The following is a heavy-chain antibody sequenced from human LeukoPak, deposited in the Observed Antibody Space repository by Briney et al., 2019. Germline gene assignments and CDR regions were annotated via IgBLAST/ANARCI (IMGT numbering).Heavy chain of an antibody. CDR2: ISPNNGGT. CDR3: ARGRSSGPWGELDY. D-gene: IGHD6-19*01. V-gene: IGHV1-2*06. J-gene: IGHJ4*02. CDR1: GYAFTDYY. Sequence: ASVKVSCKASGYAFTDYYIHWVRQAPGQGLEWVGRISPNNGGTVYAQKFQGRVTMTSDTSTTTAYMELSRLRSDDTAVYYCARGRSSGPWGELDYWGQGTLVTVSS.